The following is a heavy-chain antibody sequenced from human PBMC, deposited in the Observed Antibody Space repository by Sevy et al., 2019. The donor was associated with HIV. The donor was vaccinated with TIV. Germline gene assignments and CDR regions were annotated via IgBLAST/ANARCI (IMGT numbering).Heavy chain of an antibody. V-gene: IGHV3-53*01. J-gene: IGHJ4*02. CDR3: ARGDQWLNFNY. Sequence: GGSLRLSCVVSGFTISSNYMSWVRQAPGKGLEWVSVIFGDNKTYYAGFVKGRFTISRDNSKNTLYLQMNSLRAEATAIYYCARGDQWLNFNYWGQGTLVTVSS. D-gene: IGHD6-19*01. CDR1: GFTISSNY. CDR2: IFGDNKT.